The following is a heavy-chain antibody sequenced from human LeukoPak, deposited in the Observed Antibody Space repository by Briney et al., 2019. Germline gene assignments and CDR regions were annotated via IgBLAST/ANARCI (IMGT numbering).Heavy chain of an antibody. Sequence: SETLSLTCTVSGDSISSYYWSWIRQPAGRGLEWIGRIYTSGSTNYNPSLKSRVTMSVDTSKNLFSLEVNSVTAADTAVYFCARVASGYYAYYFDYWGQGTLVTVSS. CDR1: GDSISSYY. CDR2: IYTSGST. J-gene: IGHJ4*02. D-gene: IGHD3-3*01. V-gene: IGHV4-4*07. CDR3: ARVASGYYAYYFDY.